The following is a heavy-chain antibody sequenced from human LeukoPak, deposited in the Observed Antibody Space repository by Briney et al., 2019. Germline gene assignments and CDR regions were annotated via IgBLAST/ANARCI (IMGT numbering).Heavy chain of an antibody. CDR1: GGSISSYY. CDR2: ISNSGST. J-gene: IGHJ4*02. V-gene: IGHV4-4*07. D-gene: IGHD6-13*01. Sequence: PSETLSLTCTVSGGSISSYYWSWIRQPTEKGLEWIGHISNSGSTNYNPSLKGRVTMSVATSKNQFSLHLSSVTAADTAVYYCARSAFLVTAPGLYNFDYWGQGTLVAVRS. CDR3: ARSAFLVTAPGLYNFDY.